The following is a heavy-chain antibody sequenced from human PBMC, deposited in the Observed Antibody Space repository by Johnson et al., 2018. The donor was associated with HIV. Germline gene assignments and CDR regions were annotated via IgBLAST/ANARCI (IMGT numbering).Heavy chain of an antibody. J-gene: IGHJ3*02. CDR1: GFTFDDYA. D-gene: IGHD4-23*01. CDR2: ISWNSRSI. V-gene: IGHV3-9*01. CDR3: ARELRGLGAFDI. Sequence: VQLVESAGGLVQPGRSLRLSCVASGFTFDDYAMHWVRQGPGKGLEWVSGISWNSRSIGYADSVKGRFTISRDNDKNSLYLQMDSLRAEDTAVYYCARELRGLGAFDIWGQGTMVTVSS.